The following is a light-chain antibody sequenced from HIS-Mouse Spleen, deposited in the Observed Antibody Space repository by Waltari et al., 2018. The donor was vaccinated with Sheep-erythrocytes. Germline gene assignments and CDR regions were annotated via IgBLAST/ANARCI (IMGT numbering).Light chain of an antibody. CDR2: EVS. Sequence: QSALTQPASVSGSPGQSITISCTGTSSDVGGYNYVSWYQQHPGKAPKLMIYEVSNRPSGVSNRFSGSKSGNTASLTISGLQAEDEADYYCSSYTSSSTQVFGGG. CDR3: SSYTSSSTQV. V-gene: IGLV2-14*01. CDR1: SSDVGGYNY. J-gene: IGLJ2*01.